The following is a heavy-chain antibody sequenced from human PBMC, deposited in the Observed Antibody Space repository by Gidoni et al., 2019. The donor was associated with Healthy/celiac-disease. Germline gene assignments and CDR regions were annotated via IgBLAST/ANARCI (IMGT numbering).Heavy chain of an antibody. CDR2: ISWNSGSI. CDR3: AKDGGHYGGNCLDY. CDR1: GFTFDDYA. D-gene: IGHD2-15*01. V-gene: IGHV3-9*01. Sequence: EVQLVESGGGLVQPGRSLRLSCAASGFTFDDYAMHWVRQAPGKGLEWVSGISWNSGSIGYADSVKGRFTISRDNAKNSLYLQMNSLRAEDTALYYCAKDGGHYGGNCLDYWGQGTLVTVSS. J-gene: IGHJ4*02.